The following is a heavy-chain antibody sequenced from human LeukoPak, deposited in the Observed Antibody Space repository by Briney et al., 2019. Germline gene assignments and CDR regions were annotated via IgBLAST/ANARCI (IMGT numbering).Heavy chain of an antibody. CDR2: IIPIFGTA. Sequence: GASVKVSCKASGGTFSSYAISWVRQAPGQGLEWMGGIIPIFGTASYAQKFQGRVTITADESTSTAYMELSSLRSEDTAVYYCARGDCTNGVCFDYWGQGTLVTVSS. D-gene: IGHD2-8*01. CDR1: GGTFSSYA. J-gene: IGHJ4*02. V-gene: IGHV1-69*13. CDR3: ARGDCTNGVCFDY.